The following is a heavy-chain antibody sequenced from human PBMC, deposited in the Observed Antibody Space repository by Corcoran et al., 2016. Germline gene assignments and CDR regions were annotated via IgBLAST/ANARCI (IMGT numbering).Heavy chain of an antibody. J-gene: IGHJ6*02. CDR2: IYYSGST. V-gene: IGHV4-59*01. CDR1: GGSISSYY. D-gene: IGHD6-19*01. CDR3: ARDDGHSSGWYGYYGRDV. Sequence: QVQLQESGPGLVKPSETLSLTCTVSGGSISSYYWSWIRQPPGKGLEWIGYIYYSGSTNYNPSLKSRVTISVDTSKNQFSLKLSSVTAADTAVYYCARDDGHSSGWYGYYGRDVWGQGTTVTVSS.